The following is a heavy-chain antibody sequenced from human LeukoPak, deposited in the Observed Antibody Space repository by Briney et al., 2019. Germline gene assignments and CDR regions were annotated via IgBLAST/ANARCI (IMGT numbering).Heavy chain of an antibody. D-gene: IGHD3-10*01. J-gene: IGHJ5*02. V-gene: IGHV5-51*01. CDR1: GYSFTSSW. CDR3: ARQPGAGWFDP. CDR2: INPGDSDT. Sequence: GESLKISCQASGYSFTSSWIGWARQMPGKGLEWMAIINPGDSDTRYSPSFQGQVTISANKSISTVYLQWGSLKASDTAKYYCARQPGAGWFDPWGQGTLVTVSS.